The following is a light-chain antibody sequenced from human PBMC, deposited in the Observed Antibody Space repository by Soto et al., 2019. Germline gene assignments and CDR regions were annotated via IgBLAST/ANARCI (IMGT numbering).Light chain of an antibody. J-gene: IGKJ1*01. V-gene: IGKV3-20*01. CDR2: GAF. Sequence: EIVLTQSPGTLSLSPGERATLSCRASQSVSNNYLAWYQQKSGQAPRLLIYGAFSRANGIPVRFSGSASGTDFTIIISRLEPEDVEVYYCQKYGSLPKTFRQGTTV. CDR1: QSVSNNY. CDR3: QKYGSLPKT.